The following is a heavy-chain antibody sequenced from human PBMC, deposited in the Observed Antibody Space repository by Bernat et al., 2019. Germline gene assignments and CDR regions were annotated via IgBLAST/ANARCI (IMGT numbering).Heavy chain of an antibody. D-gene: IGHD1-26*01. J-gene: IGHJ4*02. CDR2: IYYRGNT. CDR1: GGSIRSDSYY. Sequence: QLQLQESGPRLVKPSETLFLTCTVSGGSIRSDSYYWGWIRQPPGKGLGWIGSIYYRGNTYYNPSLRSRVTISVDTSKNQFSLELQSVPAGDTPVYYCVRQRGGGYSGFFDYWGQGALVTVSS. V-gene: IGHV4-39*01. CDR3: VRQRGGGYSGFFDY.